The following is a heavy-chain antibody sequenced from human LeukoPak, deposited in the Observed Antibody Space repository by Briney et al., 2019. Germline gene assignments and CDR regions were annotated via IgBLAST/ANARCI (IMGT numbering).Heavy chain of an antibody. J-gene: IGHJ5*02. CDR1: GGSISSGGYY. CDR3: ARGGGGGDYNWFDP. D-gene: IGHD2-21*02. CDR2: IYYSGST. V-gene: IGHV4-31*03. Sequence: SSETLSLTCTVSGGSISSGGYYWRWVRQHPGKDLEWIGYIYYSGSTYYNPSLKSRVTISVDTSKNQFSLKLSSVTAADTAVYYCARGGGGGDYNWFDPWGQGTLVTVSS.